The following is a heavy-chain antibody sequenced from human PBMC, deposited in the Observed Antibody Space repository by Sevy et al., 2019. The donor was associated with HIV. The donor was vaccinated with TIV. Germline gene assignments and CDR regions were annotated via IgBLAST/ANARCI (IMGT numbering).Heavy chain of an antibody. J-gene: IGHJ6*02. CDR2: ISGSGGST. CDR1: GFTFSSYV. D-gene: IGHD2-15*01. Sequence: GGSLRLSCAASGFTFSSYVMSWVRQAPGKGLEWVSAISGSGGSTYYADSVKGRFTISRDNSKNTLYLQMNSLRAEDTAVYYCAKTGCSGGSCYSGIYYYYYYGMDVWGQGTTVTVSS. V-gene: IGHV3-23*01. CDR3: AKTGCSGGSCYSGIYYYYYYGMDV.